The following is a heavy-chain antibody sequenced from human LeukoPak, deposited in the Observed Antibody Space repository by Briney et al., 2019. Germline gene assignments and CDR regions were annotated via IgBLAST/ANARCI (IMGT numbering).Heavy chain of an antibody. J-gene: IGHJ4*02. CDR1: GYTFTSYG. CDR2: VSAYNGNT. Sequence: ASVKVSCKASGYTFTSYGISWVRQAPGQGLEWMGWVSAYNGNTNYAQKFQGRVTMTTDTPTSTVYMEPRSLRSDDTAVYYCGRHDGGSGWPWLGIDYWGQGTLVTVSS. D-gene: IGHD6-25*01. CDR3: GRHDGGSGWPWLGIDY. V-gene: IGHV1-18*01.